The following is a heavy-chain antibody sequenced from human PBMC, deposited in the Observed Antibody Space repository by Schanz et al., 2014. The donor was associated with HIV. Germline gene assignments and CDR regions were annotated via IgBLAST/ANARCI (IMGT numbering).Heavy chain of an antibody. V-gene: IGHV1-18*01. Sequence: QVQLVQSGAEVKKPGASVTVSCKASGYTFSNYGINWVRQAPGQGLEWMGWISGYIGNTNYAQNLQDRVTMTTDTLTSTVYMELRSLRSDDTAVYYCARGYCSGGTCYSGDYWGQGTLVVVSS. D-gene: IGHD2-15*01. J-gene: IGHJ4*02. CDR2: ISGYIGNT. CDR3: ARGYCSGGTCYSGDY. CDR1: GYTFSNYG.